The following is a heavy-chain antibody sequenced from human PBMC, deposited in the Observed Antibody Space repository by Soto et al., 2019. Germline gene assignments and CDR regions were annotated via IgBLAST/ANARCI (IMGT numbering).Heavy chain of an antibody. Sequence: PGGSLRLSCAASGFTFSSYSMNWVRQAPGKGLEWVSYISSSSSTIYYADSVKGRFTISRDNAKNTLYLQMNSLRAEDTAVYFFARDFALRGPLAIWGQGTMVTVSS. CDR3: ARDFALRGPLAI. J-gene: IGHJ3*02. V-gene: IGHV3-48*01. CDR1: GFTFSSYS. D-gene: IGHD3-3*01. CDR2: ISSSSSTI.